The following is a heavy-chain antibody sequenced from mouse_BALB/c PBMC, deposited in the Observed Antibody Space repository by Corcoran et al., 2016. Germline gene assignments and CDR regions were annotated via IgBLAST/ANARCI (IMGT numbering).Heavy chain of an antibody. CDR1: GYTFTSYT. V-gene: IGHV1-4*02. CDR2: INPSSGYT. D-gene: IGHD3-2*01. J-gene: IGHJ3*01. CDR3: ARGGDSSGYCAY. Sequence: QVQLQQSAAELARPGASVKMSCKASGYTFTSYTMHWVKQRPGQGLEWIGYINPSSGYTEYNQKFKDKTTLTADKSSSTAYMQLSSLTSEDSAVYYCARGGDSSGYCAYGGQGTLVTVSA.